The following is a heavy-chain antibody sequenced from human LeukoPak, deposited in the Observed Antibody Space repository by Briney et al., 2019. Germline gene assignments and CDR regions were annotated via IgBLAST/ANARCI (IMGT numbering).Heavy chain of an antibody. CDR2: ISYDGSNE. V-gene: IGHV3-30-3*01. CDR1: GFTFSRFA. J-gene: IGHJ3*02. CDR3: AREAEAFDI. Sequence: GGSLRLSCAASGFTFSRFAMHWVRQAPGKGLEWVAVISYDGSNEYYADSVKGRFTISRDNSKNTLYLQMNSLRPEDTAVYYCAREAEAFDIWGQGTMVTVSS.